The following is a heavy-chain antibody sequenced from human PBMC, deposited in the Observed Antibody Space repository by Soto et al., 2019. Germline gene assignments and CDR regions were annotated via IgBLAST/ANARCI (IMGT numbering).Heavy chain of an antibody. CDR1: GGSISSSYW. J-gene: IGHJ5*02. CDR3: ARHVFTIYNWFDP. D-gene: IGHD3-3*01. Sequence: SETLSLTCAVSGGSISSSYWWSWVRQPPGKGLEWIGEIYHSGSANYNPSLKSRVTISVDNSKNQFSLKLSSVTAADTAVYYCARHVFTIYNWFDPWGQGTLVTVS. CDR2: IYHSGSA. V-gene: IGHV4-4*02.